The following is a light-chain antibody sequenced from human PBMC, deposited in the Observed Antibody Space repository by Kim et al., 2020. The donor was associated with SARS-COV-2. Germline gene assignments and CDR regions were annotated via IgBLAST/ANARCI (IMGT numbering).Light chain of an antibody. CDR3: AAWDDSLSGRV. CDR1: SSSIGSNY. V-gene: IGLV1-47*01. Sequence: ELTQPPSASGTPGQRVTISCSGSSSSIGSNYVYWYQQLPGTAPKVLIYRNNQRPSGVPDRFSGSKSGTSASLAISGLRSEDEADYYCAAWDDSLSGRVFGGGTQLTVL. CDR2: RNN. J-gene: IGLJ3*02.